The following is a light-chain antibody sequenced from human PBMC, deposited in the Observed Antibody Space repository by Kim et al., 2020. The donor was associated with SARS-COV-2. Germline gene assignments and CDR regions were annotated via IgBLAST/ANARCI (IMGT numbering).Light chain of an antibody. Sequence: ASVGDRGTITCRASQGLYDDVAWYQQKPGRAPKLLIQEASTLVSGVPSRFSGGGSGTVFTLTISGLQPEDFATYYCQQFQNYPFTFGQGTKLEI. CDR3: QQFQNYPFT. CDR1: QGLYDD. CDR2: EAS. V-gene: IGKV1D-13*01. J-gene: IGKJ2*01.